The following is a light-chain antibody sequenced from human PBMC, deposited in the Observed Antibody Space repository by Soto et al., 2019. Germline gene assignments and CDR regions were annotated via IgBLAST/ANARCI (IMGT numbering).Light chain of an antibody. Sequence: DIQMTQSPSSLSASIGDRVTITCRASRSINSFLNWYRQRPGKAPELLIYAASNLQSGVPSRFSGSGYGTDFALTISSLQPEDFATYSCQQSYTTPNTFGGGSKIDI. CDR3: QQSYTTPNT. J-gene: IGKJ4*01. V-gene: IGKV1-39*01. CDR1: RSINSF. CDR2: AAS.